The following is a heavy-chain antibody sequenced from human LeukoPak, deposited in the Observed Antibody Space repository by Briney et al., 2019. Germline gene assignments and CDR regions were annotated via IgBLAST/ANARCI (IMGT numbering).Heavy chain of an antibody. V-gene: IGHV3-30*02. CDR1: GFTFSSYE. CDR3: AKAGYSSSWSYFDY. J-gene: IGHJ4*02. Sequence: GGSLRLSCAASGFTFSSYEMNWVRQAPGKGLEWVAFIRYDGSNKYYADSVKGRFTISRDNSKNTLYLQMNSLRAEDTAVYYCAKAGYSSSWSYFDYWGQGTLVTVSS. D-gene: IGHD6-13*01. CDR2: IRYDGSNK.